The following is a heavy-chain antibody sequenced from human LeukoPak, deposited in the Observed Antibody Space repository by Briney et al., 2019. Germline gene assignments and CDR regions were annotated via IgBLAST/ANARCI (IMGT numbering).Heavy chain of an antibody. Sequence: ASVKVSCKASGYTFTSYGISWVRQAPGQGLEWMGWISAYNGNTNYAQKLQGRVTMTTDTSTSTAYMELRSLRSDDTAVYYCARNRITFGGVIVPGRHDYWGQGTLVTVSS. J-gene: IGHJ4*02. V-gene: IGHV1-18*01. CDR1: GYTFTSYG. CDR2: ISAYNGNT. CDR3: ARNRITFGGVIVPGRHDY. D-gene: IGHD3-16*02.